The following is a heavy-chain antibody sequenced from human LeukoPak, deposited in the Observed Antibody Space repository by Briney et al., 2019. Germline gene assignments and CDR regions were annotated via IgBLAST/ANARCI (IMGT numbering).Heavy chain of an antibody. V-gene: IGHV1-2*02. CDR1: GYTFTGYY. CDR2: INPNSGGT. Sequence: APVKVSCKASGYTFTGYYMRWVRQAPGQGLEWMGWINPNSGGTNYAQKFQGRVTMTRDTSISTAYMELSRLRSDDTAVYYCAQSGVAARTFDYWGQGTLVTVSS. D-gene: IGHD6-13*01. CDR3: AQSGVAARTFDY. J-gene: IGHJ4*02.